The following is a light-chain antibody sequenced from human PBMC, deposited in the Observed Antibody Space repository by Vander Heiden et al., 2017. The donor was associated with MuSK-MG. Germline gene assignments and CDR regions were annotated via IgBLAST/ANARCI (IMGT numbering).Light chain of an antibody. CDR3: QQSDSPPLT. V-gene: IGKV1-39*01. Sequence: DIQMTQSPSSLSASVGDRVTFSCRASQSIAGSLNWYHQKPGRVPSLVIYDATNLQTGVPSRFRGSGSETDFTLTITTLQPEDFGTYFCQQSDSPPLTFGGGTRV. CDR1: QSIAGS. CDR2: DAT. J-gene: IGKJ4*01.